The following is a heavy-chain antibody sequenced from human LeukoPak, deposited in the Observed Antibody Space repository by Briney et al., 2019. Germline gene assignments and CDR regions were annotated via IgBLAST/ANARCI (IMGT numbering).Heavy chain of an antibody. D-gene: IGHD7-27*01. J-gene: IGHJ6*02. CDR1: GITLSSYG. CDR3: ATYTNWVAGDV. CDR2: ISDSGGST. V-gene: IGHV3-23*01. Sequence: PGGSLRLSCAVSGITLSSYGMSWVRQAPGKGLEWVAGISDSGGSTNYADSVKGRFTISRDNAKNSLYLQMDSLRAEDTAVYYCATYTNWVAGDVWGQGTTVSVSS.